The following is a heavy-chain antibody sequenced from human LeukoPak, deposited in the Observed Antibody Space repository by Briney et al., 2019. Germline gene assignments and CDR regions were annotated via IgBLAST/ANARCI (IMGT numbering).Heavy chain of an antibody. CDR1: GYTFTGFY. J-gene: IGHJ4*02. Sequence: ASVKVSCKASGYTFTGFYQHWVRRAPGQGLEWMGSINPNSGDTNYAQKFQGRVTMTRDTSISTAYMELSRLRSDDTAVYYCARESSSWAPIDYWGQGTLVTVSS. CDR2: INPNSGDT. CDR3: ARESSSWAPIDY. V-gene: IGHV1-2*02. D-gene: IGHD6-13*01.